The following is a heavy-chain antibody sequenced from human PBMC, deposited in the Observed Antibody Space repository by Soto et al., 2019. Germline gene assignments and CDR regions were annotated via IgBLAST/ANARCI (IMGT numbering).Heavy chain of an antibody. CDR1: GFTFSTYI. J-gene: IGHJ4*02. CDR3: ARGGYCSSTSCPLLPLDY. Sequence: EVQLVESGGGLVKPGGSLRLSCAASGFTFSTYIMNWVRQAPGKGLEWVSSISSSSTYIYYAESVKGRFTISRDNAKNSLYLQMISPRAEDTAVYYCARGGYCSSTSCPLLPLDYWGQGTLVTVSS. CDR2: ISSSSTYI. V-gene: IGHV3-21*01. D-gene: IGHD2-2*01.